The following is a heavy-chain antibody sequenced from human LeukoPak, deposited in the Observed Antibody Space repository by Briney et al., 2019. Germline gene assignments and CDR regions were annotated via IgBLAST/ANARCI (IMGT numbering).Heavy chain of an antibody. D-gene: IGHD3/OR15-3a*01. J-gene: IGHJ4*02. CDR3: ARQTGSGLFILP. Sequence: SETLSLTCTVSGGSISSHYWSWIRQPPGKGLEWIGYIYYSGSTNYNPSLKSRVTISVDTSKNQFSLRLTSVTAADTAVYYCARQTGSGLFILPGGQGTLVTVSS. CDR1: GGSISSHY. V-gene: IGHV4-59*08. CDR2: IYYSGST.